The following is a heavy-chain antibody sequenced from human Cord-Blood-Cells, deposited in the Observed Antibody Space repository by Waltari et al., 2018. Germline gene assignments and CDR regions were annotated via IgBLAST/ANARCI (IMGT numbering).Heavy chain of an antibody. Sequence: QVQLQESGPGLVKPSETLSLTCAVSSYSISSGYYWGWIRQPPGKGLEWIGSIYHSGSTYYNPSLKSRVTISVDTSKNQFSRKLSSVTAADTAVYYCARTRDYSNDYWGQGTLVTVSS. J-gene: IGHJ4*02. D-gene: IGHD4-4*01. CDR3: ARTRDYSNDY. CDR1: SYSISSGYY. CDR2: IYHSGST. V-gene: IGHV4-38-2*01.